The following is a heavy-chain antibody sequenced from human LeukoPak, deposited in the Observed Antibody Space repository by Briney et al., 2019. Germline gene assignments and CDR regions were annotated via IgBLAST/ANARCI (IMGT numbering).Heavy chain of an antibody. CDR2: ISSSSSYI. D-gene: IGHD3-22*01. V-gene: IGHV3-21*01. J-gene: IGHJ4*02. CDR1: GLTFSSYS. CDR3: ARDPTNYYDSSGYYDY. Sequence: GGSLRLSCAASGLTFSSYSMNWVRQAPGKGLEWVSSISSSSSYIYYADSVKGRFTISRDNAKNSLYLQMNSLGAEDTAVYYCARDPTNYYDSSGYYDYWGQGTLVTVSS.